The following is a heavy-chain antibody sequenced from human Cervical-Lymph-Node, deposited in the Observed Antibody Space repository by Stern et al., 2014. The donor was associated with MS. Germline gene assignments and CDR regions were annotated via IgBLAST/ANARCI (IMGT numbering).Heavy chain of an antibody. V-gene: IGHV3-23*04. J-gene: IGHJ6*02. Sequence: EVQLVESGGGLVQPGGSLRLSCAASGFTFSFSAMSWVRQAPGKGLAWVSAISSGSRSTYYADSVKGRFTISRDNSKNTLFLQMNSLRAEDTAVYYCAKDLGGSYPNYYYGMDVWGQGTTVTVSS. CDR3: AKDLGGSYPNYYYGMDV. CDR1: GFTFSFSA. D-gene: IGHD3-3*01. CDR2: ISSGSRST.